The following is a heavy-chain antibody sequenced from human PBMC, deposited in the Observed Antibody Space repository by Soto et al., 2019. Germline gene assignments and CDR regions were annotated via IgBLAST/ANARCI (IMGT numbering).Heavy chain of an antibody. Sequence: PSETLSLTCTVSGGSISSYYWSWIRQPPGKGLEWIGYIYYSGSTNYNPSLKSRVTISVDTSKNQISLKLSSVTAADTAVYYCARVKEGDDYVWGSYRQIFNYFDCWGQGTLVTVSS. CDR1: GGSISSYY. D-gene: IGHD3-16*02. CDR3: ARVKEGDDYVWGSYRQIFNYFDC. J-gene: IGHJ4*02. CDR2: IYYSGST. V-gene: IGHV4-59*01.